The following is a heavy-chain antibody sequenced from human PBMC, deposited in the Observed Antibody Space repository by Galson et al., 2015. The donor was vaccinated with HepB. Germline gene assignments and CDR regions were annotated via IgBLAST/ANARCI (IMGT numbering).Heavy chain of an antibody. J-gene: IGHJ5*02. D-gene: IGHD1-26*01. CDR2: TCYRSKWYN. Sequence: CAISGDSVSSNSAAWNWIGQSPSRGLEWLGRTCYRSKWYNDYAESVKSRMTIKPDTSKNEFSLQLNSVTPEDTAVYYCVRDPSGSYWGRWFDLWGQGIPVTVSS. V-gene: IGHV6-1*01. CDR1: GDSVSSNSAA. CDR3: VRDPSGSYWGRWFDL.